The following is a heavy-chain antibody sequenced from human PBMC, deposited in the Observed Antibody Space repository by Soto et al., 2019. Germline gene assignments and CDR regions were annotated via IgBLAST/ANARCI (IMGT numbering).Heavy chain of an antibody. V-gene: IGHV1-58*01. CDR1: GFTFTSSA. CDR2: IVVGSGNT. Sequence: SVKVSCKASGFTFTSSAVQWVRQARGQRLEWIGWIVVGSGNTNYAQKFQERVTITRDMSTSTAYMELSSLRSEDTAVYYCAAGDYDILTGSAPEYNWFDPWGQGTLVTVSS. J-gene: IGHJ5*02. CDR3: AAGDYDILTGSAPEYNWFDP. D-gene: IGHD3-9*01.